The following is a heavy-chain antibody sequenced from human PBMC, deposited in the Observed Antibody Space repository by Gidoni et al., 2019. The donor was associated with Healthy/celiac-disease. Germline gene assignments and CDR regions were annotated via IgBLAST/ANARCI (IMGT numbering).Heavy chain of an antibody. Sequence: QVKLVESGGGVLQPGRSLRLSCASSGLTFRSYGIHWVRQAPGKGLEWVAGIWYDGSNKYYADSVKGLFTISRDNSKNTRYLQMNSLRAEDTAVYYCARVAPSGSIDYWGQGTLVTVSS. V-gene: IGHV3-33*01. J-gene: IGHJ4*02. D-gene: IGHD1-26*01. CDR2: IWYDGSNK. CDR1: GLTFRSYG. CDR3: ARVAPSGSIDY.